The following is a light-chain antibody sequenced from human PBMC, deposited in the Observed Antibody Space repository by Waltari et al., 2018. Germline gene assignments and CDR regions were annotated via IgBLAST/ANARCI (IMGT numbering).Light chain of an antibody. CDR3: QSTDSSGTSVV. CDR1: ALPTQY. CDR2: KDS. J-gene: IGLJ2*01. V-gene: IGLV3-25*03. Sequence: SYELTQPPSVSVSPGQTARIPCPGDALPTQYAYWYQQKPGQAPVVVIYKDSERPSGIPERFSGSTSGTTVTLTISGVQAEDEADYYCQSTDSSGTSVVFGGGTKLTVL.